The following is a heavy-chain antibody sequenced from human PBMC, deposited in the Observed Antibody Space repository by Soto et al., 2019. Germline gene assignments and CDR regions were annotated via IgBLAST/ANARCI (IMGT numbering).Heavy chain of an antibody. J-gene: IGHJ4*02. V-gene: IGHV3-21*01. Sequence: GGSLRLSCAASGFTFSSYSMNWVRQAPGKGLEWVSSISSSSSYIYYADSVKGRFTISRDNAKNSLYLQMNSLRAEDTAVYYCARAGVVKAVAGYYFDYWGQGTLVTVSS. CDR3: ARAGVVKAVAGYYFDY. CDR2: ISSSSSYI. D-gene: IGHD6-19*01. CDR1: GFTFSSYS.